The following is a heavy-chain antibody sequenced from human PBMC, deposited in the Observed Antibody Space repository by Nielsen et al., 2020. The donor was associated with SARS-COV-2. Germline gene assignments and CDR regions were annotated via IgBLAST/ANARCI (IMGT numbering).Heavy chain of an antibody. V-gene: IGHV4-34*01. CDR2: INHSGST. Sequence: WIRQPPGKGLEWIGEINHSGSTNYNPSLKSRVTISVDTSKNQFSLKLSSVTAADTAVYYWARGGSYDFWSQNNDPHDAFDIWGQGTMVTVSS. J-gene: IGHJ3*02. CDR3: ARGGSYDFWSQNNDPHDAFDI. D-gene: IGHD3-3*01.